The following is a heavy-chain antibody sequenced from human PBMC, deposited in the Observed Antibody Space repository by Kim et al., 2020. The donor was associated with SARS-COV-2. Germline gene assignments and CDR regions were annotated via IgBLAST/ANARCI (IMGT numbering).Heavy chain of an antibody. J-gene: IGHJ4*02. CDR3: ARAGDDYGGSIDY. D-gene: IGHD4-17*01. V-gene: IGHV3-33*01. Sequence: GGSLRLSCSASGFTFSSYGMHWVRQAPGKGLEWVAAIWNDGSNKYYADSVKGRFTISRDNSKNTLYLQMNSLRAEDTAVYYCARAGDDYGGSIDYWGQGTLVTVSS. CDR2: IWNDGSNK. CDR1: GFTFSSYG.